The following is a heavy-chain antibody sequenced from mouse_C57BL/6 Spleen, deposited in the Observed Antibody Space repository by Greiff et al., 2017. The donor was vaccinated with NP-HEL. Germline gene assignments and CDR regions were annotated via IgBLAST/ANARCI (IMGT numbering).Heavy chain of an antibody. V-gene: IGHV1-53*01. CDR2: INPSNGGT. CDR3: ARSTTVVATVDY. J-gene: IGHJ2*01. CDR1: GYTFTSYW. D-gene: IGHD1-1*01. Sequence: QVQLKQPGTELVKPGASVKLSCKASGYTFTSYWMHWVKQRPGQGLEWIGNINPSNGGTNYNEKFKSKATLTVDKSSSTAYMQLSSLTSEDSAVYYCARSTTVVATVDYWGQGTTLTVSS.